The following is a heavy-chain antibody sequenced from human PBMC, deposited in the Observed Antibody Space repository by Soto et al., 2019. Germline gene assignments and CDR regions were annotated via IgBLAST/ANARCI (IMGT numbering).Heavy chain of an antibody. CDR2: TYYRYKWYS. CDR3: ASGPSPLAY. D-gene: IGHD6-6*01. V-gene: IGHV6-1*01. CDR1: GDSVSSNSAA. J-gene: IGHJ4*02. Sequence: QVQLQQSGPGLLNPSQTLSLTCAVSGDSVSSNSAAWNWIRQSPSRGLEWLGRTYYRYKWYSDYAGSVKSRITINADTPKNQFSLHLNSVTPQDTAVYYCASGPSPLAYWGRGTVVTVSS.